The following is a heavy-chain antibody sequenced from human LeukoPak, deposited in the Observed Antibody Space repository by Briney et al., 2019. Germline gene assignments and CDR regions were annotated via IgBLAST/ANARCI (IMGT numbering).Heavy chain of an antibody. CDR3: ATGYYIGNAFDI. D-gene: IGHD3-22*01. CDR1: GYTLTELS. J-gene: IGHJ3*02. CDR2: FDPEDGET. V-gene: IGHV1-24*01. Sequence: ASVTVSCKVSGYTLTELSMHWVRQAPGKGLEWMGGFDPEDGETIYAQKFQGRITMTEDTSTDTAYMELSSLRSEDTAVYYCATGYYIGNAFDIWGQGTMVTVSS.